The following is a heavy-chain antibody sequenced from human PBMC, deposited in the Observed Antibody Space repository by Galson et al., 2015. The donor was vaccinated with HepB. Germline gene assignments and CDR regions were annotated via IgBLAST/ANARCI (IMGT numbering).Heavy chain of an antibody. Sequence: SVKVSCKASGGTFSSYAISWVRQAPGQGLEWMGGIIPIFGTANYAQKFQGRVTITADKSTSTAYMELSSLRSEDTAVYYCARGGRLSIVGARGYYYGMDVWGQGTTVTVSS. CDR1: GGTFSSYA. CDR3: ARGGRLSIVGARGYYYGMDV. J-gene: IGHJ6*02. V-gene: IGHV1-69*06. D-gene: IGHD1-26*01. CDR2: IIPIFGTA.